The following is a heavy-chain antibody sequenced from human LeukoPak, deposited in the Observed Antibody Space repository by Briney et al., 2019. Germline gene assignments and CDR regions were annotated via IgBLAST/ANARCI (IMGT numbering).Heavy chain of an antibody. D-gene: IGHD5-18*01. CDR2: IIPIFGTA. V-gene: IGHV1-69*06. J-gene: IGHJ6*02. Sequence: SVKVSCKASGGTFSSYAISWVRQAPGQGLEWMGGIIPIFGTANYAQKFQGRVTITADKSTSTAYMELSSLRSEDTAIYYCASKSIEDSYGPGYHYYGMDVWGQGTTVTVSS. CDR3: ASKSIEDSYGPGYHYYGMDV. CDR1: GGTFSSYA.